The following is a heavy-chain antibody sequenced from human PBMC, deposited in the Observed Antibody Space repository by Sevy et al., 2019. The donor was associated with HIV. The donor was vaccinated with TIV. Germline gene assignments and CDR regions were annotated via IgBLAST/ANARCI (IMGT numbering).Heavy chain of an antibody. D-gene: IGHD3-22*01. J-gene: IGHJ4*02. V-gene: IGHV3-15*01. Sequence: GPLRLSCAGSGITLSNTWMGWVRQAPGKGLEWIGRIKSKTDGGTTDYAAPVKGRFSISRDDSKNTLYLQMNSLKTEDTAVYYCTTQWFWGQGTLVTVSS. CDR2: IKSKTDGGTT. CDR1: GITLSNTW. CDR3: TTQWF.